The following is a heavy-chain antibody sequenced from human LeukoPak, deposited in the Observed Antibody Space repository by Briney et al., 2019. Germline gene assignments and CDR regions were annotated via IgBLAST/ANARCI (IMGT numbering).Heavy chain of an antibody. CDR3: AKVAAAPLYYFDY. CDR1: GFTFSSYA. V-gene: IGHV3-23*01. Sequence: GGSLRLSCAASGFTFSSYAMSWVRQAPGKGLEWVSAISGSGGSTYYADSVKGRFTITRDNSKNTLYLQMNSLRVEDTAVYYCAKVAAAPLYYFDYWGQGTLVTVSS. D-gene: IGHD6-13*01. J-gene: IGHJ4*02. CDR2: ISGSGGST.